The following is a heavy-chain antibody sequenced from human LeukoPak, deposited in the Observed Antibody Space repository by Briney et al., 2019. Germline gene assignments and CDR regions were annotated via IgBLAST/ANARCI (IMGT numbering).Heavy chain of an antibody. Sequence: SQTLSLTCTVSGGSITSGDYHWSWIRQYPGKGLEWIGYIYHSGSTNYNPSLKSRVTISVDTSKNQFSLKLSSVTAADTAVYYCARGLSSSWSNQFDYWGQGTLVTVSS. V-gene: IGHV4-30-4*01. CDR2: IYHSGST. CDR3: ARGLSSSWSNQFDY. D-gene: IGHD6-13*01. CDR1: GGSITSGDYH. J-gene: IGHJ4*02.